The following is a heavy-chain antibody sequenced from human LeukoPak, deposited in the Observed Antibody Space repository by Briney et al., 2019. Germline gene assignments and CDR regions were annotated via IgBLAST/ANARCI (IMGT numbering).Heavy chain of an antibody. D-gene: IGHD2-15*01. CDR3: ARTGSGGNYYLDN. CDR1: GYTFTTYD. V-gene: IGHV1-18*01. CDR2: ISTYNGNT. Sequence: ASVKVSCKASGYTFTTYDSSWGRQAPGQGLEWMGWISTYNGNTYYPQNLQGRVTMTTDTSTSTAYTELRSLRSDDTAIYYCARTGSGGNYYLDNWGQGALVTVSS. J-gene: IGHJ4*02.